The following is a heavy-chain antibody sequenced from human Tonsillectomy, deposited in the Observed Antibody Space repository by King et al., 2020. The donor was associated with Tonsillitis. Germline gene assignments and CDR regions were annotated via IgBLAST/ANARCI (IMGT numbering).Heavy chain of an antibody. CDR2: ISSSGSTI. CDR1: GFTFSSYE. Sequence: VQLVESGGGLVQPGGSLRLSCAASGFTFSSYEMNWVRQAPGKGLEWVSYISSSGSTIYYADSVKGRFTISRDNAKNSLYLQMNSLRAEDTAVYYCARDTSSWQYSSGWNYYFDYWGQGTLVTVSS. J-gene: IGHJ4*02. D-gene: IGHD6-19*01. CDR3: ARDTSSWQYSSGWNYYFDY. V-gene: IGHV3-48*03.